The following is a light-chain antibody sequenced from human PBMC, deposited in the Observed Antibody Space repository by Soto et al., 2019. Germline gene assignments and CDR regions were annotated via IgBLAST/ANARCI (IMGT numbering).Light chain of an antibody. CDR3: QQYWSTPYT. J-gene: IGKJ2*01. CDR1: QSVFYSSNNKNY. V-gene: IGKV4-1*01. CDR2: WAS. Sequence: DIVMIQSPDFMAVSLGERATINCRSSQSVFYSSNNKNYLAWYQLKPGQPPKVLIYWASTRESGVPDRFSGSGSGTDFTLTISSLQAEDVAVYYCQQYWSTPYTFGQGTKLEIK.